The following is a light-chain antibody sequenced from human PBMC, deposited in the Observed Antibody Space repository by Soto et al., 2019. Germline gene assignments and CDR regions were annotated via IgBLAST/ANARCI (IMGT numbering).Light chain of an antibody. J-gene: IGKJ2*01. CDR3: QQLTNFRFT. CDR1: QGLGSW. Sequence: DIQMTQSPSSVSASVGDRVTITCRASQGLGSWLAWYQQRPGTAPKLLIYAASTLQPGVPSRFSGSGSGTEFTLTISSLQPEDVATYYCQQLTNFRFTFGQGTKLYIK. V-gene: IGKV1-12*01. CDR2: AAS.